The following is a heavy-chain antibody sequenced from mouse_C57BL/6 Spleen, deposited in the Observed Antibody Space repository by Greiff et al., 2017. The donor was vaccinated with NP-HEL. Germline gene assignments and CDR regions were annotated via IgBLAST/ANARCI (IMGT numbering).Heavy chain of an antibody. J-gene: IGHJ2*01. CDR3: ARHLPYFDS. Sequence: QVQLKESGPELVKPGASVKISCKASGYAFSSSWMNWVKQRPGKGLEWIGRIYPGDGDTNYNGKFKGKATLTADKSSSTAYMQLSSLTSEDSAVYFCARHLPYFDSWGQGTTLTVSS. CDR1: GYAFSSSW. CDR2: IYPGDGDT. V-gene: IGHV1-82*01.